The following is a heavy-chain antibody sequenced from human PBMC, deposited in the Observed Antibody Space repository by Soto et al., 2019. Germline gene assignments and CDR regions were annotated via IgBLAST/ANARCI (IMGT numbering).Heavy chain of an antibody. CDR2: ISSASSET. CDR3: ARVAY. J-gene: IGHJ4*02. Sequence: KPGGSLRLSCEASGFTFRRGSMNWVRQVPGKGLEWVASISSASSETWYADSVKGRFIISRDNAQNSLFLQMNTLRPEDSAIYYCARVAYWGPGTQVTVSS. CDR1: GFTFRRGS. V-gene: IGHV3-21*01.